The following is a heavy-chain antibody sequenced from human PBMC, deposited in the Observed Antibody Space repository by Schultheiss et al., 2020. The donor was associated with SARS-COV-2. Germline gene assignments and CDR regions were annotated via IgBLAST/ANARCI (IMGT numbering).Heavy chain of an antibody. CDR2: ISGSGGST. Sequence: GGSLRLSCAASGFTFSSYAMHWVRQAPGKGLEWVSAISGSGGSTYYADSVKGRFTISRDNSKNTLYLQMNSLRAEDTAVYYCARDGDLGRSSSTVDAFDIWGQGTMVTVSS. V-gene: IGHV3-23*01. CDR3: ARDGDLGRSSSTVDAFDI. CDR1: GFTFSSYA. J-gene: IGHJ3*02. D-gene: IGHD6-6*01.